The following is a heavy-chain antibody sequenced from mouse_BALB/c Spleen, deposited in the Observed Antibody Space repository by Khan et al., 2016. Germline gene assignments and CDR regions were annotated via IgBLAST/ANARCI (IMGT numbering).Heavy chain of an antibody. V-gene: IGHV1S136*01. CDR2: INPYNDGT. Sequence: VQLQQSGPELVKPGASVKMSCKASGYTFTSYVMHWVKQKPGQGLEWIGYINPYNDGTKYNEKFKGKATLTSDKSSSTAYMELSSLTSEDSAVYYVARYYGSSYWYFDVWGAGTTITVSS. J-gene: IGHJ1*01. CDR3: ARYYGSSYWYFDV. CDR1: GYTFTSYV. D-gene: IGHD1-1*01.